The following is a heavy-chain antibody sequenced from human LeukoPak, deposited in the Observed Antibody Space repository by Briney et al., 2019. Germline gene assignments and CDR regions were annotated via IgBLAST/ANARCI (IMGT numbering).Heavy chain of an antibody. CDR2: IIPIFGTA. CDR1: GGTFSSYA. Sequence: ASVKVSCKASGGTFSSYAISWVRQAPGQGLEWMGGIIPIFGTANYAQRFQGRVTITADESTSTAYMELSSLRSEDTAVYYCARVTVTIFGVFNWFDPWGQGTLVTVSS. V-gene: IGHV1-69*13. D-gene: IGHD3-3*01. J-gene: IGHJ5*02. CDR3: ARVTVTIFGVFNWFDP.